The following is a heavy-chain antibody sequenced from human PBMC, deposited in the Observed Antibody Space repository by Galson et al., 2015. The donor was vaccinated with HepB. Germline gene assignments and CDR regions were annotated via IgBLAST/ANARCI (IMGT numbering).Heavy chain of an antibody. J-gene: IGHJ4*02. CDR1: GSTFSSSS. CDR2: INAGNNYI. V-gene: IGHV3-21*06. CDR3: ARILRVSENNYGSGYFDY. D-gene: IGHD3-10*01. Sequence: LRLSCAASGSTFSSSSMNWVRQAPGKGLEWVSSINAGNNYINYADSVKGRFTISRDNARNSLYLQMNSLRAEDTAVYYCARILRVSENNYGSGYFDYWGQGILVTVSS.